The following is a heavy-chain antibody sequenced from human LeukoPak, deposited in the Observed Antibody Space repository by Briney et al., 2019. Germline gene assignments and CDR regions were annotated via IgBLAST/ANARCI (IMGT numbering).Heavy chain of an antibody. D-gene: IGHD3-22*01. CDR1: GGSISSGSYY. Sequence: PSETLSLTCSVSGGSISSGSYYWSWIRLPAGKGLEWIGRIYTSGSTNYNPSLKSRVTISVDTSKNQFSLKLSSVTAADTAVYYCAREGGYYYDSSGYYYSLASAYWGQGTLVTVSS. CDR2: IYTSGST. V-gene: IGHV4-61*02. J-gene: IGHJ4*02. CDR3: AREGGYYYDSSGYYYSLASAY.